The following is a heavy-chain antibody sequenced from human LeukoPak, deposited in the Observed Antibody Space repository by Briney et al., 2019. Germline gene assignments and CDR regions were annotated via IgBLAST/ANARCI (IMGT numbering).Heavy chain of an antibody. CDR1: GYTFTSYG. CDR3: ARGRPYYDFWSGYYAYFDY. J-gene: IGHJ4*02. V-gene: IGHV1-18*01. CDR2: ISAYNGNT. Sequence: GASVKVSCKASGYTFTSYGISWVRQAPGQGLEWMGWISAYNGNTNYAQKLQGRVTMTTDTSTSTAYMELRSLRSDDTAVYYCARGRPYYDFWSGYYAYFDYWGQGTLVTVSS. D-gene: IGHD3-3*01.